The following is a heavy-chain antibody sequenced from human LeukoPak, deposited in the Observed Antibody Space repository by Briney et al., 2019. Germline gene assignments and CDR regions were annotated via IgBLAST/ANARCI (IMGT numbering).Heavy chain of an antibody. CDR1: GGSFSAYQ. CDR2: INHSGSN. D-gene: IGHD1-14*01. J-gene: IGHJ6*03. V-gene: IGHV4-34*01. CDR3: ARRKDYYYMDV. Sequence: SETLSLTCAVYGGSFSAYQWTWIRQLPGKGLEWIGEINHSGSNNYNPSLKSRVSILVDTSKNQFSLNLSSVTAADTAVYYCARRKDYYYMDVWGKGTTVTVSS.